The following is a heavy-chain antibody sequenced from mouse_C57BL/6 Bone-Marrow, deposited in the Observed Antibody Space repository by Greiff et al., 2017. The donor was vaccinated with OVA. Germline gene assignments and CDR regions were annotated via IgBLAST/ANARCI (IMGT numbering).Heavy chain of an antibody. CDR3: VREATVVERGYYYAMDY. CDR1: GFTFNTYA. CDR2: IRSKSSNYAT. Sequence: EVQLVESGGGLVQPKGSLKLSCAASGFTFNTYAMHWVRQAPGKGLEWVARIRSKSSNYATYYADSVKDRFTISRNDSQSMLYLQMNNLKTEDTAMYYCVREATVVERGYYYAMDYWGQGTSVTVSS. J-gene: IGHJ4*01. V-gene: IGHV10-3*01. D-gene: IGHD1-1*01.